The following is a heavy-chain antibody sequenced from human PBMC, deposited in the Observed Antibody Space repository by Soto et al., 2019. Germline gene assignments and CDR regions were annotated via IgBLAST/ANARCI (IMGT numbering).Heavy chain of an antibody. V-gene: IGHV1-18*01. D-gene: IGHD6-25*01. CDR3: ARASGYLAHSPSVAYFDP. Sequence: QVQLVQSGTEVKKPGASLKVSCKASGYTSTNYGIAWVRQAPGQGLKWMGWISVYSGKTNYAQNVQVRLTMTTDTSTSTAYMELTNLRSDDTAVYYCARASGYLAHSPSVAYFDPWGQGTLVTVSS. CDR2: ISVYSGKT. J-gene: IGHJ5*02. CDR1: GYTSTNYG.